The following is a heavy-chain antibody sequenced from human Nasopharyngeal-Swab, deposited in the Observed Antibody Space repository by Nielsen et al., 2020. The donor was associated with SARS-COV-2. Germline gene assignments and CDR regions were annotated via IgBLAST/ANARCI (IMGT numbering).Heavy chain of an antibody. Sequence: ASVKVSCKASGYTFTSYYMHWVRQAPGQGLEWMGIINPSGGSTSYAQKFQGRVTITADKSTSTAYMELSSLRSEDTAVYYCARDIGSGWSYYYGMDVWGQGTTVTVSS. D-gene: IGHD6-19*01. J-gene: IGHJ6*02. V-gene: IGHV1-46*01. CDR2: INPSGGST. CDR3: ARDIGSGWSYYYGMDV. CDR1: GYTFTSYY.